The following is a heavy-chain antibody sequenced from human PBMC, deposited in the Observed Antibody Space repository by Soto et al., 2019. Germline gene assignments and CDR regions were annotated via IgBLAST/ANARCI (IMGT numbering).Heavy chain of an antibody. J-gene: IGHJ4*02. CDR3: ARGANYDFWSGYRYYFDY. V-gene: IGHV4-59*01. Sequence: PSETLSLTCTVSGGSISSYYWSWIRQPPGKGLERIGYIYYSGSTNYNPSLKSRVTISVDTSKNQFSLKLSSVTAADTAVYYCARGANYDFWSGYRYYFDYWGQGTLVTVSS. CDR1: GGSISSYY. CDR2: IYYSGST. D-gene: IGHD3-3*01.